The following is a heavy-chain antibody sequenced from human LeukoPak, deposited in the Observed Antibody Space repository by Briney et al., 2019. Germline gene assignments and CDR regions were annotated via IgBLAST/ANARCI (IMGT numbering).Heavy chain of an antibody. V-gene: IGHV4-34*01. CDR2: INHSGST. CDR3: ARQGYSGYDWGGFDY. D-gene: IGHD5-12*01. J-gene: IGHJ4*02. Sequence: SETLSLTCTVSGYSMSRGYYWSWIRQPPGKGLEWIGEINHSGSTNYNPSLKSRVTISVDTSKNQFSLKLSSVTAADTAVYYCARQGYSGYDWGGFDYWGQGTLVTVSS. CDR1: GYSMSRGYY.